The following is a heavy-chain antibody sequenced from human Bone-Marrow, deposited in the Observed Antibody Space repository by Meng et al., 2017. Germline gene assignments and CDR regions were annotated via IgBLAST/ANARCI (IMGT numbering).Heavy chain of an antibody. V-gene: IGHV1-8*02. J-gene: IGHJ4*02. CDR1: DYTFTSYD. D-gene: IGHD6-19*01. CDR3: ARAPRSGWYYFDY. CDR2: MNPNSGNT. Sequence: QVHLVQSVSELKKPGTSVNISCKASDYTFTSYDINWVRQATGQGLEWMGWMNPNSGNTGYAQKFQGRVTMTRNTSISTAYMELSSLRSEDTAVYYCARAPRSGWYYFDYWGQGTLVTVSS.